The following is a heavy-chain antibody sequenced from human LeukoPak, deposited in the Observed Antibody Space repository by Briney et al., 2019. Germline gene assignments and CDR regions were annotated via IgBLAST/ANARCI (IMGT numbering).Heavy chain of an antibody. CDR3: AKGLLTANAIVRGVMYYCDY. CDR2: ISSSGSTI. V-gene: IGHV3-11*01. J-gene: IGHJ4*02. CDR1: GFTFSDYH. D-gene: IGHD3-10*01. Sequence: GGSLRLSSAASGFTFSDYHMSWIRQAPGKGLEWVSYISSSGSTIYYAASVRDRVTISSDNSKNPLYLQMHSLRAEDTAVYYCAKGLLTANAIVRGVMYYCDYGGQGTLVTVSS.